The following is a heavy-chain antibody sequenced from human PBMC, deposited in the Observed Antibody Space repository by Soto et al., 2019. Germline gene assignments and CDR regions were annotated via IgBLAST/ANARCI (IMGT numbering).Heavy chain of an antibody. CDR2: ISGSGGST. CDR3: ANSLLRFLEWLPGG. V-gene: IGHV3-23*01. J-gene: IGHJ4*02. D-gene: IGHD3-3*01. CDR1: GFTFSSYA. Sequence: EVQLLESGGGLVQPGGSLRLSCAASGFTFSSYAMSWVRQAPGKGLEWVSAISGSGGSTYYADSVKGRFTISRDNSKNTLYLQMNSLRAEDTAVYYCANSLLRFLEWLPGGWGQGTLVTVSS.